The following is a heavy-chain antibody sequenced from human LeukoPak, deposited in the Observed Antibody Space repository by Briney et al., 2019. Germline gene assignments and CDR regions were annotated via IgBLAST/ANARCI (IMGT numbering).Heavy chain of an antibody. CDR2: IYYSGST. Sequence: SETLSLTCTVSGGSISSYYWSWIRQPPGKGLEWIGYIYYSGSTNYNPSLKSRVTISVDTSKNQFSLKLSSVTAADTAVYYCARAPTVTTPNWFDPWGQGTLVTVSS. J-gene: IGHJ5*02. V-gene: IGHV4-59*01. D-gene: IGHD4-17*01. CDR3: ARAPTVTTPNWFDP. CDR1: GGSISSYY.